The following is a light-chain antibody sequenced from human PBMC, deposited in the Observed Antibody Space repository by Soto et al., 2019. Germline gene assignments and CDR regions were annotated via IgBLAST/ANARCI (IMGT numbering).Light chain of an antibody. J-gene: IGLJ3*02. V-gene: IGLV1-40*01. CDR2: GNK. CDR3: AAWDDSLNGPV. CDR1: SSNIGAGYD. Sequence: QSVLTQPPSVSGAPGQRVTISCTGSSSNIGAGYDVHWYQQRPGTAPKLLIYGNKNRPSGVPDRFSGSKSGTSASLAISGLQSDDEADYYCAAWDDSLNGPVFGGGTQLTVL.